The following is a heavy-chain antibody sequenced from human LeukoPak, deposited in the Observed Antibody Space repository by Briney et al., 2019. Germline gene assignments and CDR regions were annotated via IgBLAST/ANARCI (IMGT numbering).Heavy chain of an antibody. CDR2: ISGDGGST. D-gene: IGHD1-26*01. CDR1: GFTFDDYA. J-gene: IGHJ6*02. V-gene: IGHV3-43*02. CDR3: AKDGGWELPSLGYGMDV. Sequence: PGGSLRLSCVASGFTFDDYAMHWVRQAPGKGLEWVSLISGDGGSTYYADSVKGRFTISRDNSKNSLYLQMNSLRTEDTALYYCAKDGGWELPSLGYGMDVWGQGTTVTVSS.